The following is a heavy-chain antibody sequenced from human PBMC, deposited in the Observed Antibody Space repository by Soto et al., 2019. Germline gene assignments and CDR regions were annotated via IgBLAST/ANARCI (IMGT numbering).Heavy chain of an antibody. J-gene: IGHJ4*02. Sequence: GGSLRLSCAASGFIFSSYSMHWVRQAPGKGLERVSFISSSSSYIYYADSVKGRFTISRDSAKNSLFLQMNSLRAEDTAVYYCASGGHGGNSPGYDYWGLGTLVTVS. CDR2: ISSSSSYI. D-gene: IGHD2-21*02. V-gene: IGHV3-21*01. CDR3: ASGGHGGNSPGYDY. CDR1: GFIFSSYS.